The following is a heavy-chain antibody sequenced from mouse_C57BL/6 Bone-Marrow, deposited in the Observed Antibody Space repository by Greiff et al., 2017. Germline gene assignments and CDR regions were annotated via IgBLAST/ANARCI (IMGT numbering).Heavy chain of an antibody. J-gene: IGHJ3*01. CDR2: IHPNSGST. V-gene: IGHV1-64*01. D-gene: IGHD2-1*01. Sequence: VQLQQPGAELVKPGASVKLSCKASGYTFTSYWMHWVKQRPGQGLEWIGMIHPNSGSTNYNEKFKSKATLTVDKSSSTAYMQLSSLTSEDSAVNYCARLGNYQAWFAYWGQGTLVTVSA. CDR1: GYTFTSYW. CDR3: ARLGNYQAWFAY.